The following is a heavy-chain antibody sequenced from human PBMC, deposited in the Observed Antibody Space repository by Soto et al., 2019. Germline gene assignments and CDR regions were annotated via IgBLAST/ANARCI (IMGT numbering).Heavy chain of an antibody. CDR2: IYYSGST. CDR1: GGSISSGGYY. CDR3: ARQLYYDSSGYYCGFDY. D-gene: IGHD3-22*01. V-gene: IGHV4-31*03. J-gene: IGHJ4*02. Sequence: QVQLQESGPGLVKPSQTLSLTCTVSGGSISSGGYYWSWIRQHPGKGLEWIGYIYYSGSTYYNPSLKSRVTISVDTSKNQFSLKLSSVTAADTAVYYCARQLYYDSSGYYCGFDYWGQGTLVTVSS.